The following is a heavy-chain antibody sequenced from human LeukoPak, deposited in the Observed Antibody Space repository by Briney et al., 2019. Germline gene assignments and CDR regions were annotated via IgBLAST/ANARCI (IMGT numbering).Heavy chain of an antibody. CDR2: IYTSGST. Sequence: SETLSLTCTVSGGSISSYYWSWIRQPPGKGLEWIGYIYTSGSTNYNPSLKSRVTISVDTSKNQFSLKLSSVTAADTAVYYCAGTDDYGDTSGYFDLWGRGTLVTVSS. D-gene: IGHD4-23*01. CDR3: AGTDDYGDTSGYFDL. CDR1: GGSISSYY. V-gene: IGHV4-4*09. J-gene: IGHJ2*01.